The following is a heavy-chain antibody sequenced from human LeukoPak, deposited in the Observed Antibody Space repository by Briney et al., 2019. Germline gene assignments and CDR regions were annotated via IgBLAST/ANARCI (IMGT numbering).Heavy chain of an antibody. D-gene: IGHD2-15*01. J-gene: IGHJ4*02. V-gene: IGHV4-59*08. Sequence: SETLSLTCTVSGGSISSYYWSWVRPAPGKGLERIEYFSYSGSTKYNPPIKSRVTMSVDTSKHQLSLNLSSVTAADTAVYYCGRLGPVREAALDNWGQGTLVTVSS. CDR1: GGSISSYY. CDR2: FSYSGST. CDR3: GRLGPVREAALDN.